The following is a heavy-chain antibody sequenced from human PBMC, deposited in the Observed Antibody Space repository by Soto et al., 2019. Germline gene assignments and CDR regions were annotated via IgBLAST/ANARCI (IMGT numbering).Heavy chain of an antibody. CDR3: ATEELSSGYDSIP. J-gene: IGHJ5*02. CDR1: GFTFDDYA. V-gene: IGHV3-9*01. Sequence: GGSLRLSCAASGFTFDDYAMHWVRQAPGKGLEWVSGISWNSGSIGYAGSVKGRFTISRDNAKNSLYLQMNSLRAEDTALYYCATEELSSGYDSIPWGQGTLVTVSS. CDR2: ISWNSGSI. D-gene: IGHD5-12*01.